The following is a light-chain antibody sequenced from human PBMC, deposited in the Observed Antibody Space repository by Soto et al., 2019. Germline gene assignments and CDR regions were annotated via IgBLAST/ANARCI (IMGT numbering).Light chain of an antibody. Sequence: EIVMTQSPGILSFSPGETATLSCRASHSVSTKLAWYQQRPGQTPRLLIYNASTRATGVPARFSGGGSVTEYSLTISSLQSDDLAVYYCHQYNTWPPHFTFGPGTKVDIK. J-gene: IGKJ3*01. CDR1: HSVSTK. V-gene: IGKV3-15*01. CDR3: HQYNTWPPHFT. CDR2: NAS.